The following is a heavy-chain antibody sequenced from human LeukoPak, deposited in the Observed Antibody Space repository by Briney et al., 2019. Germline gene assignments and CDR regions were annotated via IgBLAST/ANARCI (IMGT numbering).Heavy chain of an antibody. CDR1: GFTFSSYW. CDR2: IKQDGSEK. CDR3: ARESGYYDSSPRVY. V-gene: IGHV3-7*01. Sequence: GGSLRLSCAASGFTFSSYWMSWVRQAPGKGLEWLANIKQDGSEKYYVDSVKGRFTISRDNAKNSLYLQMNSLRAEDTAVYYCARESGYYDSSPRVYWGQGTLVTVSS. J-gene: IGHJ4*02. D-gene: IGHD3-22*01.